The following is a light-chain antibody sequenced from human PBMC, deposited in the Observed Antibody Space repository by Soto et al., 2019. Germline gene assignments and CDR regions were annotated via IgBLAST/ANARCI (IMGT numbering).Light chain of an antibody. V-gene: IGLV1-44*01. CDR3: AAWDGSLNVVV. CDR1: SSNIGSNT. CDR2: DNN. J-gene: IGLJ2*01. Sequence: QAVVTQPPSASGTPGQRVTISCSGSSSNIGSNTVNWYKQLPGTAPKLLIYDNNQRPSGVPDRFSGSKSGTSASLAISGLQSEDEADYYCAAWDGSLNVVVFGGGTKVTVL.